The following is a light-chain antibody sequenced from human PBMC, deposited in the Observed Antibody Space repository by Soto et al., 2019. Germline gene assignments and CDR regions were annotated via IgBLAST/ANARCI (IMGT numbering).Light chain of an antibody. CDR3: QQHYRAPLT. CDR2: WAS. CDR1: QSILYSSKNKNY. Sequence: DTVMTQSPDSLAVSLGERATINCKSSQSILYSSKNKNYLAWYRQKPGQPPKLLIYWASTRESGVPDRFTGSGSVTDFTLTITNLQAEDAAVYYCQQHYRAPLTFGGGTKVHIK. V-gene: IGKV4-1*01. J-gene: IGKJ4*01.